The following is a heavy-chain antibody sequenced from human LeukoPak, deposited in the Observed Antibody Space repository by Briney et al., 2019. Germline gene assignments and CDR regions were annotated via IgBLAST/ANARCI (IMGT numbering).Heavy chain of an antibody. CDR1: GGSISGYY. Sequence: SETLSRTSTVSGGSISGYYWRWIRHRPGQGLVWFGYVYYSVRVISNPSLKSGSTISEESTKNPFSLQLSSISAADTAEYYCRRHLCIVEPYTPCGEETPVTVSS. J-gene: IGHJ5*02. CDR2: VYYSVRV. CDR3: RRHLCIVEPYTP. V-gene: IGHV4-59*08. D-gene: IGHD3-16*02.